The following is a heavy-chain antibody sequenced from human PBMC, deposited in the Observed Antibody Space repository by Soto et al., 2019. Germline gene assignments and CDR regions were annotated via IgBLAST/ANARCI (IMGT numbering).Heavy chain of an antibody. D-gene: IGHD3-10*01. CDR3: ARSMVRARYPFDY. V-gene: IGHV4-59*01. CDR1: GGSISGYY. CDR2: IYYSGNT. Sequence: PSETLSLTCAVSGGSISGYYWSWIRQPPGKGLEWIGYIYYSGNTNYNPSLQSRVTISVDTSKNQFSLKLSSVTTADTAVYFCARSMVRARYPFDYWGQGTLVTVSS. J-gene: IGHJ4*02.